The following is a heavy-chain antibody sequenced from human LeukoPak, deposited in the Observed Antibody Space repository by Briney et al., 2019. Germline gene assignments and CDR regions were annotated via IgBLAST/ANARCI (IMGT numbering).Heavy chain of an antibody. CDR3: AIDPNWGIHN. CDR1: GFTFSDYA. Sequence: PGWSLRLSCAASGFTFSDYAVHWVRQAPGKGLEWLAVISYNAVNKYYSDSVKGRFTISRDNSKSTLYLQMNSLRVEDTAVYYCAIDPNWGIHNWGQGVLVTVSS. D-gene: IGHD7-27*01. V-gene: IGHV3-30*04. J-gene: IGHJ4*02. CDR2: ISYNAVNK.